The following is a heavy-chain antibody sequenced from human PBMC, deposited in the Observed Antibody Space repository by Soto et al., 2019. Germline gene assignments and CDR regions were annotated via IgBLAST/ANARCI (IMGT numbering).Heavy chain of an antibody. D-gene: IGHD1-26*01. CDR1: GGTFSSYA. J-gene: IGHJ4*02. CDR2: IIPIFGTA. V-gene: IGHV1-69*13. Sequence: ASVKVSCKASGGTFSSYAISWVRQAPGQGLEWMGGIIPIFGTANYAQKFQGRVTITADESTSTAYMELSSLRSEDTAVYYCASPPTSIVGAPLDYWGQGTLVTVSS. CDR3: ASPPTSIVGAPLDY.